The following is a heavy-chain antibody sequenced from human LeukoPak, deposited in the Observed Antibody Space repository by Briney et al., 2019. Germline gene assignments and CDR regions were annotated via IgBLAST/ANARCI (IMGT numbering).Heavy chain of an antibody. CDR2: IKQDGSEK. CDR1: GFTFSSYW. V-gene: IGHV3-7*01. D-gene: IGHD2-15*01. J-gene: IGHJ4*02. Sequence: GGSLRLSCAASGFTFSSYWMSWVRQAPGKGLEWVANIKQDGSEKYYVDSVKGRFTISRDNAKNSLYLQMNSLRAEDTAVYYCARGGTRVGTWYFDYWGQGTLVTVPS. CDR3: ARGGTRVGTWYFDY.